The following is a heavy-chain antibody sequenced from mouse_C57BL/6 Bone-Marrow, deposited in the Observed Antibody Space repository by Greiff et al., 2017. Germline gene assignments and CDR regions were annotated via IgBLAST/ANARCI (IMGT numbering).Heavy chain of an antibody. CDR1: GYSFTDYY. V-gene: IGHV1-76*01. Sequence: QVQLQQSGAELVRPGASVNLSCRASGYSFTDYYVNWVKQRPGQGLEWIARIYPGSGNPYYSENLKGKATLTAEKSSSTAYMHLSSLPSEDSTVDFCAREGGRGAMDYWGQGTSVTVSS. CDR3: AREGGRGAMDY. D-gene: IGHD3-3*01. CDR2: IYPGSGNP. J-gene: IGHJ4*01.